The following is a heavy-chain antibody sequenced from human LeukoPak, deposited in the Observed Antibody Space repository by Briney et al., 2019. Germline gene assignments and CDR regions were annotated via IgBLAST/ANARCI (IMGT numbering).Heavy chain of an antibody. Sequence: SGPTLVNPTQTLTLTCTFSAFSLGTSGLCVSWIRQPPGKALEWLALIDWEDDKYYSTSLKTRLTISKDTSKNQVVLTMNNVDPVDTATYYCARIKYSSGWTFDYWGQGSLVTVSS. CDR3: ARIKYSSGWTFDY. D-gene: IGHD6-19*01. CDR2: IDWEDDK. J-gene: IGHJ4*02. V-gene: IGHV2-70*01. CDR1: AFSLGTSGLC.